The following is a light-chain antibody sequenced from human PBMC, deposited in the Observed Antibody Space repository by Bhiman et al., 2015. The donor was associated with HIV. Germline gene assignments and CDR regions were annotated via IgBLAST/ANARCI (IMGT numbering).Light chain of an antibody. Sequence: QSALTQPASVSGSPGQSITISCTGTSSDVGGYNYVSWFQQHPGKVPKLIIYDVSNRPSGVSNRFSGSKSANTASLTISGLQAEDEADYYCSSYASSSTLVFGGGTQLTVL. CDR1: SSDVGGYNY. J-gene: IGLJ2*01. CDR2: DVS. V-gene: IGLV2-14*03. CDR3: SSYASSSTLV.